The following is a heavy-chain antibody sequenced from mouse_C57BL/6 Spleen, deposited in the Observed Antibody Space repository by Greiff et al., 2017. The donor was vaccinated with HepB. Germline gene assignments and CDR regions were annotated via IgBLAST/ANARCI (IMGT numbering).Heavy chain of an antibody. Sequence: EVKLMESGGGLVKPGGSLKLSCAASGFTFSSYAMSWVRQTPEKRLEWVATISDGGSYTYYPDNVKGRFTISRDNAKNNLYLQMSHLKSEDTAMYYGASYGYDEAYWGQGTLVTVSA. J-gene: IGHJ3*01. CDR2: ISDGGSYT. V-gene: IGHV5-4*03. CDR3: ASYGYDEAY. CDR1: GFTFSSYA. D-gene: IGHD2-2*01.